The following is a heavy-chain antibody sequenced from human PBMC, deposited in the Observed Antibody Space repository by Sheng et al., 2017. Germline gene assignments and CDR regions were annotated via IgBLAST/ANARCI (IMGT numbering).Heavy chain of an antibody. CDR3: ARHDDSSGIRYFDY. CDR1: GGSISSYY. CDR2: IYYSGST. V-gene: IGHV4-59*01. D-gene: IGHD3-10*01. Sequence: QVQLQESGPGLVKPSETLSLTCTVSGGSISSYYWSWIRQPPGKGLEWIGYIYYSGSTNYNPSLKSRVTISVDTSKNQFSLKLSSVTAADTAVYYCARHDDSSGIRYFDYWGQGNAGHRLL. J-gene: IGHJ4*02.